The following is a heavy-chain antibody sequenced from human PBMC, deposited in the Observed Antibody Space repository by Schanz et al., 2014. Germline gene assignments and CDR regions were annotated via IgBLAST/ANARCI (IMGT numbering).Heavy chain of an antibody. CDR1: GFTFSNYG. CDR2: IRYNGINE. D-gene: IGHD3-9*01. V-gene: IGHV3-30*02. Sequence: QVQLVESGGGVVQPGGSLRLSCAASGFTFSNYGLHWVRQAPGKGLEWVAFIRYNGINEYYADSVKGRFTISRDSPKNRLYLQMNSLRPEDSGVYYCARGVARERYSDWLELDYWGQGTLVTVSS. J-gene: IGHJ4*02. CDR3: ARGVARERYSDWLELDY.